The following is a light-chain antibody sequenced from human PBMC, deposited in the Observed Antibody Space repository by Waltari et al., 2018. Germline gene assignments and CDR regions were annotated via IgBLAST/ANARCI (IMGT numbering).Light chain of an antibody. J-gene: IGKJ3*01. CDR2: DAS. V-gene: IGKV1D-13*01. CDR1: QDIASA. CDR3: QQFIKYPLT. Sequence: AIQLTQSPSSLSASVGHRITITCRASQDIASALAWYVQKPGKAPQLLIYDASTLESGVPSRFSGSGSGTDFTLSISGLQPEDFATYYCQQFIKYPLTFGPGTTVDIK.